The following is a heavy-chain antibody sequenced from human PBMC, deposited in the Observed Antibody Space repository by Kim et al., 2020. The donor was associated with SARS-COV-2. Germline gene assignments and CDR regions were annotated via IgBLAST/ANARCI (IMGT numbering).Heavy chain of an antibody. CDR2: IYHSGST. CDR3: ARYVLRYFDWLLYEDRYFDY. CDR1: GGSISSGGYS. V-gene: IGHV4-30-2*01. Sequence: SETLSLTCAVSGGSISSGGYSWSWIRQPPGKGLEWIGYIYHSGSTYYNPSLKSRVTISVDRSKNQFSLKLSSVTAADTAVYYCARYVLRYFDWLLYEDRYFDYWDQGTLVTVSS. J-gene: IGHJ4*02. D-gene: IGHD3-9*01.